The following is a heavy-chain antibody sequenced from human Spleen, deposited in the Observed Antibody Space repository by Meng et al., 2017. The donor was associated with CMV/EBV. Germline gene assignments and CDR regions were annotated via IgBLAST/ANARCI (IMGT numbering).Heavy chain of an antibody. J-gene: IGHJ4*02. CDR1: GGSFSCYY. Sequence: GQLQPGGVGLLRPSVTLSLTCAVYGGSFSCYYWSLIRQPPGKGLEWIGEINHSLSTNYNPSLKSRVTISVDTSKNQFSLKLSSVTAADTATYYCAGSRPGGGACDYWGQGILVTVSS. CDR3: AGSRPGGGACDY. V-gene: IGHV4-34*01. D-gene: IGHD3-16*01. CDR2: INHSLST.